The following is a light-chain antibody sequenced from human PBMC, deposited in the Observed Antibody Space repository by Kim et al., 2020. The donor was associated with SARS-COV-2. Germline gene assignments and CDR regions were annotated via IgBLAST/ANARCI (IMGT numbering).Light chain of an antibody. V-gene: IGKV3-20*01. J-gene: IGKJ2*01. Sequence: LAPGERATLSCRASQSVSSSYLAWYQQKPGQAPRLLIYGASTRATGIPDRFSGSGSGTDFTLTISRLEPEDFAVYYCQQCGSSPLTFGQGTKLEI. CDR3: QQCGSSPLT. CDR1: QSVSSSY. CDR2: GAS.